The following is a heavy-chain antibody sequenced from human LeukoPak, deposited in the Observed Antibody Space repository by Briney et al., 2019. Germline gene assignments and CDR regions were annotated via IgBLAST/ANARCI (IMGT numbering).Heavy chain of an antibody. CDR2: IYYSGST. CDR1: GGSISSYY. CDR3: AKLDVRGSYRYTD. J-gene: IGHJ4*02. Sequence: SETLSLTCTVSGGSISSYYWSWIRQPPGKGLEWIGYIYYSGSTNYNPSLKSRVTISVDTSKNQFSLKLSSVTAADTAVYYCAKLDVRGSYRYTDWGQGTLVTVSS. D-gene: IGHD3-16*02. V-gene: IGHV4-59*01.